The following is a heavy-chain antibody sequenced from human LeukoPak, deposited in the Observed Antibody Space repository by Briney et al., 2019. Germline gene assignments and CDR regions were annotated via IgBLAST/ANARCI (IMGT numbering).Heavy chain of an antibody. CDR1: GGSISSYY. CDR2: IYYSGST. CDR3: ARGYYYYMDV. J-gene: IGHJ6*03. Sequence: SETLSLTCTVSGGSISSYYWSWIRQPPGKGLEWIGYIYYSGSTNYNPSLKSRVTISVDTSKNHFSLNLSSVTAADTAVYYCARGYYYYMDVWGKGTTVTVSS. V-gene: IGHV4-59*01.